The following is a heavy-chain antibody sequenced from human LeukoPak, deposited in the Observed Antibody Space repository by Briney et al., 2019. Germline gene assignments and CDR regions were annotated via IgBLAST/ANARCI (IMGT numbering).Heavy chain of an antibody. CDR3: ARDGNMDD. CDR1: GYTFTDYC. Sequence: ASVKVSCKASGYTFTDYCMHWLRQAPGQGLEWMGWINPNSGDTNYAQKFQGRVTWTRDTSTSTAFMELSRLRSNDTAVYYCARDGNMDDWGQGTTVTVSS. J-gene: IGHJ6*02. CDR2: INPNSGDT. V-gene: IGHV1-2*02.